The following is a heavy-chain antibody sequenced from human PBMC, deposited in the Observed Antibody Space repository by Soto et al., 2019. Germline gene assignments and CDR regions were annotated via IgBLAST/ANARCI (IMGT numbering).Heavy chain of an antibody. CDR3: APATYGDPLFAY. Sequence: QVQLVESGGGVVQPGRSLRLSCAASGFTFSSYAMHWVRQAPGKGLEWVAVISYDGSNKYYADSVKGRFTISRDNSKNTLYLQMNRLRAEDTAVYYCAPATYGDPLFAYWGQGTLVPVPS. V-gene: IGHV3-30-3*01. CDR2: ISYDGSNK. CDR1: GFTFSSYA. J-gene: IGHJ4*02. D-gene: IGHD4-17*01.